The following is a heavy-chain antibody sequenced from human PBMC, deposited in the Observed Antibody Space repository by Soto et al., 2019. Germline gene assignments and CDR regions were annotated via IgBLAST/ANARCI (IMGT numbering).Heavy chain of an antibody. CDR3: ARTDFWSGYLTQDENWFDP. J-gene: IGHJ5*02. Sequence: ASVKVSCKASGYTFTGYYMHWVRQAPGQGLEWMGWINPNSGGTNYAQKFQGRVTMTRDTSISTAYMGLSRLRSDDTAVYYCARTDFWSGYLTQDENWFDPWGQGTRVTVSS. CDR2: INPNSGGT. CDR1: GYTFTGYY. V-gene: IGHV1-2*02. D-gene: IGHD3-3*01.